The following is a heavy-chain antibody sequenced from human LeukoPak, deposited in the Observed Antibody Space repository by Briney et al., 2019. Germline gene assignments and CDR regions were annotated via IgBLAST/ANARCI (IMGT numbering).Heavy chain of an antibody. CDR1: GGSISSSSYY. D-gene: IGHD3-22*01. CDR3: AGATYYYDSSGYSDAFDI. Sequence: SETLSLTCTVSGGSISSSSYYWGWIRQPPGKGLEWVGSIYSSGSTYYNPSLKSRVTISVDTSKNQFSLKLSSVTAADTAVYYCAGATYYYDSSGYSDAFDIWGQGTMVTVSS. V-gene: IGHV4-39*01. J-gene: IGHJ3*02. CDR2: IYSSGST.